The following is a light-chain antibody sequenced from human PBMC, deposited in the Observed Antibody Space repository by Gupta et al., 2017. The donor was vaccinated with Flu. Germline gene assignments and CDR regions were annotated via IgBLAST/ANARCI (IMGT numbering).Light chain of an antibody. Sequence: SPATLSLSPGERATRSCRASQSVSSYLAWYQQKPGQAPRLLIYDASNRATGIPARFSGSGSGTDFTLTSSSLEPEDFAVYYCQQRSNWLTFGGGTKVEIK. CDR1: QSVSSY. CDR2: DAS. J-gene: IGKJ4*01. CDR3: QQRSNWLT. V-gene: IGKV3-11*01.